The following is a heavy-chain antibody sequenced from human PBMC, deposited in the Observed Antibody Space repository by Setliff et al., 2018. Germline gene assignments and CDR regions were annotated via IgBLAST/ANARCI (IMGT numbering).Heavy chain of an antibody. D-gene: IGHD2-15*01. CDR2: IYYGGSA. J-gene: IGHJ3*02. Sequence: KTSETLSLTCTVSGGSISSSNYYWGWIRQPPGKGLEWIGNIYYGGSAYYNPSLKSRVTISVDTSKNQFSLKLSSVTAADTAMYYCARILGYCSGVTCYEGTFDIWGQGTMVTVSS. V-gene: IGHV4-39*07. CDR3: ARILGYCSGVTCYEGTFDI. CDR1: GGSISSSNYY.